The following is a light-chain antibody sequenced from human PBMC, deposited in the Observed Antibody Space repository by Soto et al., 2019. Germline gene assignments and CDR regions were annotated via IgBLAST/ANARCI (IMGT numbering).Light chain of an antibody. CDR3: QHSKSYSEA. V-gene: IGKV1-5*03. CDR2: KAS. Sequence: IQMTQSPSTLSGSVGDRVTITCRASQTISSWLAWYQQKPGKAPKLLIYKASTLKSGVPSRFSGSGSGTEFPLTISSLQPDDFANYSCQHSKSYSEAFGQGTKVELK. J-gene: IGKJ1*01. CDR1: QTISSW.